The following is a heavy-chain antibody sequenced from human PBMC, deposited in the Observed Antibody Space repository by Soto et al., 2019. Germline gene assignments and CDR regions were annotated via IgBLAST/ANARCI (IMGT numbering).Heavy chain of an antibody. CDR2: ISYDGSNK. D-gene: IGHD3-16*01. Sequence: GGSLRLSCAASGFTFSSYAMHWVRQAPGKGLEWVAVISYDGSNKYYADSVKGRFTISRDNSKNTLYLQMNSLRAEDTAVYYCARDSDYDYVWGTDHDAFDIWGQGTMVTVSS. J-gene: IGHJ3*02. V-gene: IGHV3-30-3*01. CDR1: GFTFSSYA. CDR3: ARDSDYDYVWGTDHDAFDI.